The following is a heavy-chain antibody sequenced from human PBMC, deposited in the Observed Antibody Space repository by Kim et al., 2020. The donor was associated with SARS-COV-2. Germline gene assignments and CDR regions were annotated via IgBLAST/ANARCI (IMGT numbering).Heavy chain of an antibody. V-gene: IGHV3-30-3*01. D-gene: IGHD5-12*01. CDR3: ARWLTDYHGMDV. CDR2: ISYDGSNK. CDR1: GFTFSSYA. J-gene: IGHJ6*02. Sequence: GGSLRLSCAASGFTFSSYAMHWVRQAPGKGLEWVAVISYDGSNKYYADSVKGRFTISRDNSKNTLYLQMNSLRAEDTAVYYCARWLTDYHGMDVWGQGTTVTV.